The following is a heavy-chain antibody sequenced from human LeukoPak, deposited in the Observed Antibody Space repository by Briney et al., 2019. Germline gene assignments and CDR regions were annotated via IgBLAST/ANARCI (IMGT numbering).Heavy chain of an antibody. V-gene: IGHV3-30-3*01. CDR1: KFTFSHFP. CDR3: ARARDVWVSYC. D-gene: IGHD2-8*01. CDR2: ISNDGNNK. J-gene: IGHJ4*02. Sequence: PGTSLRLSCAASKFTFSHFPIHWVRQAPGKGLEWVSFISNDGNNKYYADSVKGRFTISRDNSKNTLYLQMNSLRAEDTAVYYCARARDVWVSYCWGQGTLVTVSS.